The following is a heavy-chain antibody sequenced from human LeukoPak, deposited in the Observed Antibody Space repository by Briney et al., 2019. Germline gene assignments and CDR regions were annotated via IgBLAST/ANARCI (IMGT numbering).Heavy chain of an antibody. J-gene: IGHJ4*02. CDR3: VTRVLGPPY. CDR2: ISNDGGRT. V-gene: IGHV3-64D*06. CDR1: GFTFSTYA. Sequence: GWSLRLSCSAFGFTFSTYAMHWVRQAPGKGLEFVSAISNDGGRTYYADSVQGRFTISRDNSQTTLYLQMSSLRAEDTAVYYCVTRVLGPPYWGQGTLVTVSS. D-gene: IGHD3-16*01.